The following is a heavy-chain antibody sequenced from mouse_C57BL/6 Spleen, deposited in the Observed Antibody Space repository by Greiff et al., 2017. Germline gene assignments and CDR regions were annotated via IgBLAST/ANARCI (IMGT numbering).Heavy chain of an antibody. CDR1: GYTFTDYY. Sequence: EVQLQQSGPELVKPGASVKISCKASGYTFTDYYMNWVKQSHGKSLEWIGDINPNNGGTSYNQKFKGKATLTVDKSSSTAYMELRSLTSEDSAVYYCAREDSRVYYFDYWGQGTTLTVSS. CDR3: AREDSRVYYFDY. CDR2: INPNNGGT. J-gene: IGHJ2*01. V-gene: IGHV1-26*01. D-gene: IGHD3-3*01.